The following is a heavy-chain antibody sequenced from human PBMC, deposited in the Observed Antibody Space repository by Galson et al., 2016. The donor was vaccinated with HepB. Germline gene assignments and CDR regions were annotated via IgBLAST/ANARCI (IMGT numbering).Heavy chain of an antibody. CDR3: AIANDYCSGGNCYFDY. CDR1: GYDFTGYY. D-gene: IGHD2-15*01. J-gene: IGHJ4*02. CDR2: INPYSGGT. V-gene: IGHV1-2*04. Sequence: SVKVSCKASGYDFTGYYMHWVRQAPGQGLEWMGWINPYSGGTNYAQKFQGWVTMTRDTSISTAYMELTSLPSDDTAVYYCAIANDYCSGGNCYFDYWGQGTRVTVSS.